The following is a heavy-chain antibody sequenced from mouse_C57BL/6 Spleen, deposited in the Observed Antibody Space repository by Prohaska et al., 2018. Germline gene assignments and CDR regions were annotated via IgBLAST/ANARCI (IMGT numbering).Heavy chain of an antibody. CDR2: IYPGSGST. CDR3: ARSRGNYFFAY. J-gene: IGHJ3*01. D-gene: IGHD2-1*01. V-gene: IGHV1-55*01. CDR1: GYTFTSYW. Sequence: GELVKPGASVKMFCKASGYTFTSYWITWVKQRPGQGLEWIGDIYPGSGSTNYNEKFKSKATLTVDTSSSTAYMQLSSLTSEDSAVYYCARSRGNYFFAYWGQGTLVTVSA.